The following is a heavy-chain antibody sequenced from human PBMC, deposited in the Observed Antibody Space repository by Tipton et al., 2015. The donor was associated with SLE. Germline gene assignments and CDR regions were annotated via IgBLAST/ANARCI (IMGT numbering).Heavy chain of an antibody. V-gene: IGHV3-30*04. D-gene: IGHD6-19*01. CDR1: GFTFSSYA. CDR3: AKDSSGWYDY. CDR2: ISYDGSNK. Sequence: SLRLSCAASGFTFSSYAMHWVRQAPGTGLEWVAVISYDGSNKYYADSVKGRFTISRDNSKNTLYLQMNSLRAEDTAVYYCAKDSSGWYDYWGQGTLVTVSS. J-gene: IGHJ4*02.